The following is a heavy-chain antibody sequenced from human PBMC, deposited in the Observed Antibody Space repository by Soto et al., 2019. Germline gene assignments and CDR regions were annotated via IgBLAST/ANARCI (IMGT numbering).Heavy chain of an antibody. CDR1: GFTFDDYG. D-gene: IGHD1-26*01. CDR3: ARSRMELLVGYFDY. V-gene: IGHV3-20*04. Sequence: AGGSLRLSCAASGFTFDDYGMSWVRQAPGKGLEWVSGINWNGGSTGYADSVKGRFTISRDNAKNSLYLQMNSLRAEDTALYYCARSRMELLVGYFDYWGQGTLVTVSS. J-gene: IGHJ4*02. CDR2: INWNGGST.